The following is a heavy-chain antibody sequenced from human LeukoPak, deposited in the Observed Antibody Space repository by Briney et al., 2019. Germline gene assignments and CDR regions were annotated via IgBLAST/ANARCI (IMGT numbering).Heavy chain of an antibody. D-gene: IGHD1-1*01. CDR2: VYYSGST. Sequence: SETLSLTCTVSGGSISSYYWSWIRQPPGKGLEWFRYVYYSGSTNYNRSLKSRVTISVDTSKNQFSLKLSSVTAADTAVYYCARNWNGYSGYYYYYYMDVWGKGTTVTVSS. J-gene: IGHJ6*03. V-gene: IGHV4-59*01. CDR3: ARNWNGYSGYYYYYYMDV. CDR1: GGSISSYY.